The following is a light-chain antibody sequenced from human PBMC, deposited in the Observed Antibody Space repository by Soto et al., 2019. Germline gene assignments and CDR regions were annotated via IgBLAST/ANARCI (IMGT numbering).Light chain of an antibody. J-gene: IGKJ1*01. CDR3: QQRSNWPWT. Sequence: EIVLTQSPATLSLSPWERATLSCRASQSVSSYLDWYQQKPGQAPRLLIYDASNRATGIPAGFSGSGSGTDFTLTISSLEPEDFAVYYCQQRSNWPWTFGQGTKVEIK. CDR1: QSVSSY. CDR2: DAS. V-gene: IGKV3-11*01.